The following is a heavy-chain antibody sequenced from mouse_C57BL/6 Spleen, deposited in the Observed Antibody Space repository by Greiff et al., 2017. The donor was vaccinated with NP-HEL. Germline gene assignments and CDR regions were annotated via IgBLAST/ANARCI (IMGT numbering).Heavy chain of an antibody. CDR1: GYTFTSYW. CDR2: IDPSDSYT. J-gene: IGHJ3*01. Sequence: QVQLQQPGAELVKPGASVKLSCKASGYTFTSYWMQWVKQRPGQGLEWIGEIDPSDSYTNYNQKFKGKATLTVDTSSSTAYMQLSSLTSEDSAVYYCARSIAYSNYAWFAYWGQGTLVTVSA. V-gene: IGHV1-50*01. CDR3: ARSIAYSNYAWFAY. D-gene: IGHD2-5*01.